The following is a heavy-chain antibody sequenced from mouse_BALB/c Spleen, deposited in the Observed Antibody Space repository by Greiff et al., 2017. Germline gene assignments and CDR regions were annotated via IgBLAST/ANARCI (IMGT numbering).Heavy chain of an antibody. CDR2: IRLKSNNYAT. J-gene: IGHJ3*01. CDR1: GFTFSNYW. Sequence: DVKLVESGGGLVQPGGSMKLSCVASGFTFSNYWMNWVRQSPEKGLEWVAEIRLKSNNYATHYAESVKGRFTISRDDSKSSVYLQMNNLRAEDTGIYYCTRMFAYWGQGTLVTVSA. CDR3: TRMFAY. V-gene: IGHV6-6*02.